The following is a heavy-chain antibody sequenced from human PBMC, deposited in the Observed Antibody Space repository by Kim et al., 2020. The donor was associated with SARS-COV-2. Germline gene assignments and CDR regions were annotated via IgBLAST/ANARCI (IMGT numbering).Heavy chain of an antibody. J-gene: IGHJ6*02. CDR3: ARYTVTNYYYYGMDV. D-gene: IGHD4-17*01. Sequence: DSVKGRFTISRDNAKNSLYLQMNSLRAEDTAVYYCARYTVTNYYYYGMDVWGQGTTVTVSS. V-gene: IGHV3-11*03.